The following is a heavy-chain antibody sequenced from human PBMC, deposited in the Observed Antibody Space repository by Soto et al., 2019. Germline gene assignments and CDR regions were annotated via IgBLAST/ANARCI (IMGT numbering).Heavy chain of an antibody. J-gene: IGHJ6*02. Sequence: PGGSLRLSCAASGFTFSSYSMNWVRQAPGKGLEWVSYISSSSSTIYYADSVKGRFTISRDNAKNSLYLQMNSLRDEDTAVYYCATPPGGSGSYHYYYYGMDVWGQGTTVTVSS. CDR3: ATPPGGSGSYHYYYYGMDV. CDR2: ISSSSSTI. D-gene: IGHD3-10*01. V-gene: IGHV3-48*02. CDR1: GFTFSSYS.